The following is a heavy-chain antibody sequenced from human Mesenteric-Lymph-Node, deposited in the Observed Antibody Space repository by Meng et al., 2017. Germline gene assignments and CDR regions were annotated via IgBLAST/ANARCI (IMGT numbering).Heavy chain of an antibody. CDR2: ISANNGDT. CDR3: ARDLTFPDY. Sequence: QGRVWKDGGGVKKPGASLKVSCQASGYTFTSYGITWARLAPGQGLEWIGWISANNGDTNYVQKFRDRVTMTTDTSTTTAYMEMRSLSTDDTAVYYCARDLTFPDYWGQGTLVTVSS. CDR1: GYTFTSYG. J-gene: IGHJ4*02. V-gene: IGHV1-18*04. D-gene: IGHD2/OR15-2a*01.